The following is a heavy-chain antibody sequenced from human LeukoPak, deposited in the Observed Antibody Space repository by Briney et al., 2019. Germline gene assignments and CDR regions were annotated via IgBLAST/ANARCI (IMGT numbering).Heavy chain of an antibody. CDR1: TGSIKSSSYY. CDR3: EYGDYDGIDY. Sequence: SETLSLTCTVSTGSIKSSSYYWGWIRQPPGKGPEWIGSIYYSGSTYYNPSLKSRVTISVDTSKNQFSLKLSSVTAADTAVYYSEYGDYDGIDYWGQGTLVTVSS. J-gene: IGHJ4*02. D-gene: IGHD4-17*01. V-gene: IGHV4-39*01. CDR2: IYYSGST.